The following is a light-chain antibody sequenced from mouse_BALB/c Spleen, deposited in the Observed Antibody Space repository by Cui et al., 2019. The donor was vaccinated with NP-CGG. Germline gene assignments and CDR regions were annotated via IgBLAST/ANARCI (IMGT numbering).Light chain of an antibody. V-gene: IGLV1*01. Sequence: QAVVMQESALTTSPGETVTLTCRSSIGAVTTSNYANWVQEKSDHLFTGLIGGTNNRAPGVPARFSGSLIGDKAALTITGAQTEDEAIYFCALWYSNHWVFGGGTKLTVL. CDR2: GTN. CDR3: ALWYSNHWV. CDR1: IGAVTTSNY. J-gene: IGLJ1*01.